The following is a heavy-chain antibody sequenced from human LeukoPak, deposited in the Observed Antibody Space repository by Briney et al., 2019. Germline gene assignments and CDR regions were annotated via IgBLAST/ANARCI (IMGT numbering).Heavy chain of an antibody. J-gene: IGHJ4*02. D-gene: IGHD3-3*01. CDR3: TTDWGLYDFWSGYTPRRGLLDY. V-gene: IGHV3-15*01. Sequence: GGSLRLSCAASGFTFSNAWMSWVRQAPGKGLEWVGRIKSKTDGGTIDYAAPVKGRFTISRDDSKNTLYLQMNSLKTEDTAVYYCTTDWGLYDFWSGYTPRRGLLDYWGQGTLVTVSS. CDR1: GFTFSNAW. CDR2: IKSKTDGGTI.